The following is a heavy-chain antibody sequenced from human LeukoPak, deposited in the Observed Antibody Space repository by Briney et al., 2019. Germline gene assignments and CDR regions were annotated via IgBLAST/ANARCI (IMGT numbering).Heavy chain of an antibody. J-gene: IGHJ4*02. CDR3: ARFSASAFDY. Sequence: PGGSLRLSCAASGFTFSTYWMHWVRQAPGKGLVWVSHINSDESARSYADSVKGRFTISRDNAKNTLYLQMNSLRAEDTAVYYCARFSASAFDYWGQGTLATVSS. V-gene: IGHV3-74*01. D-gene: IGHD2-15*01. CDR2: INSDESAR. CDR1: GFTFSTYW.